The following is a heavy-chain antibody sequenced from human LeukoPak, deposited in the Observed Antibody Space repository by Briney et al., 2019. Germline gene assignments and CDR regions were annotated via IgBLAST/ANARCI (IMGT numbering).Heavy chain of an antibody. CDR1: GGSTSSSSYF. D-gene: IGHD3-3*01. V-gene: IGHV4-39*01. J-gene: IGHJ4*02. CDR2: IYYNGST. Sequence: EPSETLSLTCTVSGGSTSSSSYFWGWIRQPPGKGLEWIGNIYYNGSTYYNPSLKSRVTMSVDTTKNQISLKLRFVTAADTAVYFCARQSFITIFGVTIAEMFDYWGQGTPVTVS. CDR3: ARQSFITIFGVTIAEMFDY.